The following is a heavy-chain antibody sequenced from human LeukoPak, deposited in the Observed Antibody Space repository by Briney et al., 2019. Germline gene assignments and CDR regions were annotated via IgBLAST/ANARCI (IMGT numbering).Heavy chain of an antibody. CDR2: IKEDGSAK. V-gene: IGHV3-7*04. D-gene: IGHD5-12*01. J-gene: IGHJ4*02. Sequence: PGGSLSLSCTASGFTFSRYWMTWVGQAPGKGLEWVANIKEDGSAKYYVDSMKGRFTISRDNAKNSLYLQINSLRAEDTAVYYCARDSPGYGGYSYWGQGTLVTVSS. CDR1: GFTFSRYW. CDR3: ARDSPGYGGYSY.